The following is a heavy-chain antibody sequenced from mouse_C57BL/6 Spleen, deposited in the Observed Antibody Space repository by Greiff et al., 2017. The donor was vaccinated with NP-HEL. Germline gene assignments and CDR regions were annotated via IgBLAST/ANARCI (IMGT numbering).Heavy chain of an antibody. Sequence: VMLVESGAELVKPGASVKISCKASVYAFRSSWLNWVKQRPGKGLAWIGQIYPGDGVTNYNGKFKGKATLTADKSSSTAYMQLSSLTSEDSAVYFCARATDDVWGTGTTVTVSS. CDR3: ARATDDV. D-gene: IGHD1-1*01. CDR1: VYAFRSSW. J-gene: IGHJ1*03. V-gene: IGHV1-80*01. CDR2: IYPGDGVT.